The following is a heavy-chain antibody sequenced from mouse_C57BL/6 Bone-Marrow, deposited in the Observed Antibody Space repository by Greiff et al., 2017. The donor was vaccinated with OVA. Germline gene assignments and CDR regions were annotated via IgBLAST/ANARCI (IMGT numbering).Heavy chain of an antibody. CDR2: IYPGDGDT. Sequence: VKLVESGPELVKPGASVKISCKASGYAFSSSWMNWVKQRPGKGLEWIGRIYPGDGDTNYNGKFKGKATLTADKSSSTAYMQLSSLTSEDSAVYFCARDVYDGYYLYWYFDVWGTGTTVTVSS. CDR3: ARDVYDGYYLYWYFDV. D-gene: IGHD2-3*01. CDR1: GYAFSSSW. V-gene: IGHV1-82*01. J-gene: IGHJ1*03.